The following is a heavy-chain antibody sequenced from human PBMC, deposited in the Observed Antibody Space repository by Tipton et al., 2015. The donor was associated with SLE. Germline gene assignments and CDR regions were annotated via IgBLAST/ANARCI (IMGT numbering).Heavy chain of an antibody. J-gene: IGHJ4*02. D-gene: IGHD2-2*01. CDR3: VVCSPSSCSYFDY. CDR1: GGTSRDYF. V-gene: IGHV4-34*08. CDR2: VSHRGTT. Sequence: LRLSCAVYGGTSRDYFWSWIRQPPGKGLEWIGEVSHRGTTNYNPSLDSRVTISLDRFNNQFTLKMTSVTAADTAVYYCVVCSPSSCSYFDYWGQGRLVTVSS.